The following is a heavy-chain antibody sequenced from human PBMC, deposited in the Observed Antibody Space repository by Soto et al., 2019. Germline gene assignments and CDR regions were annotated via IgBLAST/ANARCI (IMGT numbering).Heavy chain of an antibody. D-gene: IGHD3-22*01. V-gene: IGHV1-3*05. CDR1: GYTFTSYA. Sequence: QVQLVQSGAEEKKPGASVKVSCKASGYTFTSYAMHWVRQAPGQRLEWMGWINAGNGNTKYSQKVQGRGTITRDTAASIAYMELSSLRSEATGVYYCAREGYDSSGYYGGGYCSFDLWGRGTLVTVSS. J-gene: IGHJ2*01. CDR2: INAGNGNT. CDR3: AREGYDSSGYYGGGYCSFDL.